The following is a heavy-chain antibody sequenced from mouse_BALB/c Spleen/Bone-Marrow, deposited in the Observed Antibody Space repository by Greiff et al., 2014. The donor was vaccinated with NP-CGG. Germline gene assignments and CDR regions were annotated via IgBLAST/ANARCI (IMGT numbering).Heavy chain of an antibody. Sequence: LVESGAELVGPGASVTLSCKASGYKFTDYEMHWVKQTPVHGLEWIGSIDPETGGTAYNQNFKGKATLTADRSSTTAYMELRSLTSEDSAVYYCTREGIYFGYDVPMDYWGQGTSVTVSS. CDR3: TREGIYFGYDVPMDY. CDR2: IDPETGGT. J-gene: IGHJ4*01. CDR1: GYKFTDYE. V-gene: IGHV1-15*01. D-gene: IGHD2-2*01.